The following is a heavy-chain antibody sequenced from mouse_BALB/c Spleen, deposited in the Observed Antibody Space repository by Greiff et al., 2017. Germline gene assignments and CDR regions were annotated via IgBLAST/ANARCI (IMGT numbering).Heavy chain of an antibody. CDR2: IYPGDGDT. V-gene: IGHV1-82*01. D-gene: IGHD1-1*01. J-gene: IGHJ2*01. CDR3: ARSYGSSYPYYFDY. CDR1: GYAFSSSW. Sequence: QVQLQQSGPELVKPGASVKISCKASGYAFSSSWMNWVKQRPGQGLEWIGRIYPGDGDTNYNGKFKGKATLTADKSSSTAYMQLSSLTSVDSAVYFCARSYGSSYPYYFDYWGQGTTLTVSS.